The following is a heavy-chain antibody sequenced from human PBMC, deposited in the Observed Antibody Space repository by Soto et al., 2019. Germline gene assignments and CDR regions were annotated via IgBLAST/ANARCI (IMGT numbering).Heavy chain of an antibody. Sequence: SVKVSWKASGGTFSSYAISWVRQAPGQGLEWMGGIIPIFGTANYAQKFQGRVTITADESTSTAYMELSSLRSEDTAVYYCARGYCSSTSCSLDYWGQGTLVTVSS. CDR2: IIPIFGTA. V-gene: IGHV1-69*13. J-gene: IGHJ4*02. CDR1: GGTFSSYA. D-gene: IGHD2-2*01. CDR3: ARGYCSSTSCSLDY.